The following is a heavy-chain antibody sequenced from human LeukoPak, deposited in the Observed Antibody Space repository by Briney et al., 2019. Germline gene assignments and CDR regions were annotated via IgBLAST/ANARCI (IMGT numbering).Heavy chain of an antibody. CDR1: GFSFSSYG. V-gene: IGHV3-33*01. CDR2: IWYDGSDK. Sequence: PGGSLRLSCAASGFSFSSYGMHWVRQGPGKGLEWVAVIWYDGSDKYYADSVKGRFTISRDNSKNTLYLQMNSLRAEDTAVYYCARDLHYYVAMDVWGQGTTVTVSS. CDR3: ARDLHYYVAMDV. D-gene: IGHD3-10*02. J-gene: IGHJ6*02.